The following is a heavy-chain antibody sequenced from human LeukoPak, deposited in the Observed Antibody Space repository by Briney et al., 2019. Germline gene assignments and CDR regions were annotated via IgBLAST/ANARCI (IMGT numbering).Heavy chain of an antibody. D-gene: IGHD1-26*01. CDR1: GGSISSSSYY. Sequence: SETLSLTCTVSGGSISSSSYYWGWIRQPPGKGLEWIGSIYYSGSTYYNPSLKSRVTISVDTSKNQFSLKLSSVTAADTAVYYCASLRVGNQIDYWGQGTLVTVSS. J-gene: IGHJ4*02. CDR3: ASLRVGNQIDY. V-gene: IGHV4-39*01. CDR2: IYYSGST.